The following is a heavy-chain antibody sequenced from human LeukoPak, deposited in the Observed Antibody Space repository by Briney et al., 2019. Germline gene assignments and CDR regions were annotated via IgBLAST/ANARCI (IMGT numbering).Heavy chain of an antibody. V-gene: IGHV4-34*01. Sequence: SETLSLTCAVYGGSFSGYYWSWIRQPPGKGLEWIGEINHSGSTSYNPSLKSRVTISVDASKNQFSLKLSSVTAADTAVYYCARRYYFDYWGQGTLVTVSS. CDR2: INHSGST. CDR3: ARRYYFDY. J-gene: IGHJ4*02. CDR1: GGSFSGYY.